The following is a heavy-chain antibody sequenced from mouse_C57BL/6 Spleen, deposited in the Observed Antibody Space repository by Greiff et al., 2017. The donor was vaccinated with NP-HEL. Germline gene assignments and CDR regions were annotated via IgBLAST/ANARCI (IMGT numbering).Heavy chain of an antibody. J-gene: IGHJ4*01. Sequence: VQLQQSGPGLVQPSQSLSITCTVSGFSLTSYGVHWVRQSPGKGLEWLGVIWRGGSTDYNAAFMSRLSITKDNSKSQVFFKMNSLQADDTAIHYCAKNSGTGVYAMDYWGQGTSVTVSS. V-gene: IGHV2-5*01. CDR3: AKNSGTGVYAMDY. CDR2: IWRGGST. CDR1: GFSLTSYG. D-gene: IGHD3-3*01.